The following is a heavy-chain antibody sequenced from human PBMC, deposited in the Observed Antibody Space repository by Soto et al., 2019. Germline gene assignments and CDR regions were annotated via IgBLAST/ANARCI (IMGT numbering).Heavy chain of an antibody. V-gene: IGHV4-34*01. Sequence: SETLSLTCAVYGGSFSGYYWSWIRQPPGKGLEWIGEINHSGSTNYNPSLKSRVTISVDTSKNQFSLKLSSVTAADTAVYYCARGRYDFWSGYNAFDIWGQGTMVTVSS. CDR3: ARGRYDFWSGYNAFDI. CDR2: INHSGST. CDR1: GGSFSGYY. J-gene: IGHJ3*02. D-gene: IGHD3-3*01.